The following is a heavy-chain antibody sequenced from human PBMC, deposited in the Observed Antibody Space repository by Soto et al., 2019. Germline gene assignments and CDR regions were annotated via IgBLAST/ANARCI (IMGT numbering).Heavy chain of an antibody. CDR1: GGSISSYY. V-gene: IGHV4-4*07. CDR3: ARDRKQNSDYLPDYYYGMDV. J-gene: IGHJ6*02. Sequence: SETLSLTCTVSGGSISSYYWSWIRQPAGKGLGWIGRIYASGGTNYNPSLKSRVTMSADTSKNQLSLRLSSVTAADTAVYYCARDRKQNSDYLPDYYYGMDVWGQGTTVTVS. CDR2: IYASGGT. D-gene: IGHD4-4*01.